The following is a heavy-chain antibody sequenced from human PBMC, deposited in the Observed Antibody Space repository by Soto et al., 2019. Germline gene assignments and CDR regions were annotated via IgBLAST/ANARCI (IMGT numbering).Heavy chain of an antibody. CDR2: ISYDGSNK. V-gene: IGHV3-30-3*01. CDR3: ASLPLGELSLRKGMDV. D-gene: IGHD3-16*02. J-gene: IGHJ6*02. CDR1: GFTFSSYA. Sequence: QVQLVESGGGVVQPGRSLRLSCAASGFTFSSYAMHWVRQAPGKGLEWVAVISYDGSNKYYADSVKGRFTISRDNSKNTLYLQMNSLRAEDTAVYYCASLPLGELSLRKGMDVWGQGTTVTVSS.